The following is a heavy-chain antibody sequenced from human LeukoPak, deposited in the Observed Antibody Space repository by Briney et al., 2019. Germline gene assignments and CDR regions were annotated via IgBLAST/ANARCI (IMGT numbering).Heavy chain of an antibody. CDR3: AKGRTVTSRDNFDY. CDR2: TSLDGSNK. CDR1: GFSFTNYD. D-gene: IGHD1/OR15-1a*01. Sequence: PGGSLRLSCVASGFSFTNYDIHWVRQAPGKGLEWVAVTSLDGSNKLYTDTVRGRFIISRDNSKNTVYLQMDSLRAEDTAVYYCAKGRTVTSRDNFDYWGQGTLVTVSS. V-gene: IGHV3-30*18. J-gene: IGHJ4*02.